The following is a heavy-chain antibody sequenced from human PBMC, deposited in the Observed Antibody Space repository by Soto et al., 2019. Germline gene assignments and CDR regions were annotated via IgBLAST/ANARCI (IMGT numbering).Heavy chain of an antibody. Sequence: SETLSLTCTVSGGSISSGGYYWSWIRQHPGKGLEWIGYIYYSGSTYYNPSPKSRVTISVDTSKNQFSLKLSSVTAADTAVYYCARAEEASSSSIWGQGTLVTVSS. CDR3: ARAEEASSSSI. V-gene: IGHV4-31*03. CDR1: GGSISSGGYY. CDR2: IYYSGST. J-gene: IGHJ4*02. D-gene: IGHD6-6*01.